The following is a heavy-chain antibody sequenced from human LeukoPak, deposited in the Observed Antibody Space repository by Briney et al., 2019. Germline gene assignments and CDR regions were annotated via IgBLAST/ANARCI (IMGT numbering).Heavy chain of an antibody. CDR2: INHSGST. CDR3: ATSITGTTYAFDI. J-gene: IGHJ3*02. Sequence: SETLSLTCAVYGGSFSGYYWSWIRQPPGKGLEWIGEINHSGSTNYNPSLKSRVTISVDTSKNQFSLKLSSVTAADTAVYYCATSITGTTYAFDIWGQGTMVTASS. D-gene: IGHD1-7*01. V-gene: IGHV4-34*01. CDR1: GGSFSGYY.